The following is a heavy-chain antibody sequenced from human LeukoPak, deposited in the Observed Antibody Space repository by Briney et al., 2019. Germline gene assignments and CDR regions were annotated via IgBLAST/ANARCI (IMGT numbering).Heavy chain of an antibody. CDR2: ITSGGDYI. D-gene: IGHD3-9*01. Sequence: PGGSLRLSCAPSGFTFNTFNMNWVRQAPRKGLEWVSSITSGGDYINYADSVKGRFTTSRDNAKNSLSLQLNSLRVEDTAVYYCARGHYDVLAASYKWTPDYWGQGTLVTVSS. CDR3: ARGHYDVLAASYKWTPDY. V-gene: IGHV3-21*01. J-gene: IGHJ4*02. CDR1: GFTFNTFN.